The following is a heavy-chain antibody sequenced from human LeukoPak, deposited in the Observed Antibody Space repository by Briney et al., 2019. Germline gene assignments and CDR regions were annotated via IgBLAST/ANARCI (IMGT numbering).Heavy chain of an antibody. Sequence: KMSGPTLVNPTQTLTLTCTLSGFSLSTTGVDVGWIRQPPGKALEWLALIYWDDDKRYSPSLKSRLTITKDTSKNQVVLTMTNMDPVDTATYYCARSHVSGAHDYWGQGTLVTVSS. CDR3: ARSHVSGAHDY. J-gene: IGHJ4*02. V-gene: IGHV2-5*02. D-gene: IGHD1-26*01. CDR1: GFSLSTTGVD. CDR2: IYWDDDK.